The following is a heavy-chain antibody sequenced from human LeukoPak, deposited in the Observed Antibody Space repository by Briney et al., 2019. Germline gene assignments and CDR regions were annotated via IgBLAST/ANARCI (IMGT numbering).Heavy chain of an antibody. J-gene: IGHJ4*02. Sequence: SETLSLTCAVYGGSFSGYYWSWIRQPPGKELEWIGEINHSGSTNYNPSLKSRVTISVDTSKNQFSLKLSSVTAADTAVYYCATGWYDILTGYPEFDYWGQGTLVTVSS. CDR1: GGSFSGYY. V-gene: IGHV4-34*01. D-gene: IGHD3-9*01. CDR2: INHSGST. CDR3: ATGWYDILTGYPEFDY.